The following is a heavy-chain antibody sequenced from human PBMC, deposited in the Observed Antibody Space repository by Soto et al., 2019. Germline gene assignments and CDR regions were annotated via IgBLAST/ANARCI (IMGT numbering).Heavy chain of an antibody. J-gene: IGHJ6*02. CDR1: GFSVSSYA. CDR3: AKDAGGTSGMDV. CDR2: ISYDGSNK. V-gene: IGHV3-30*18. Sequence: QLQLVESGGGVVQPGGSLRLSCAVSGFSVSSYAMHWVRQAPGKGLEWVAAISYDGSNKYYADSVKGRFTISRDNSKNTLYLQMNSLRAEDTAVYYCAKDAGGTSGMDVWGQGTTVTVSS. D-gene: IGHD1-26*01.